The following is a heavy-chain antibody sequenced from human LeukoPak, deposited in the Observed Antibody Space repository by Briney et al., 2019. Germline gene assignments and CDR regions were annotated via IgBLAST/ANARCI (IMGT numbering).Heavy chain of an antibody. CDR1: GGSISTYY. J-gene: IGHJ4*02. V-gene: IGHV4-59*01. CDR2: IYNSGST. CDR3: TRGGYYEPIDS. D-gene: IGHD3-22*01. Sequence: SETLFLTCSVSGGSISTYYWSWIRQTPGKGLEQIGYIYNSGSTNYNPSLEGRVTMSIDTSKNQFSLKLSSVTAADTAVYYCTRGGYYEPIDSWGQGTLVTVSS.